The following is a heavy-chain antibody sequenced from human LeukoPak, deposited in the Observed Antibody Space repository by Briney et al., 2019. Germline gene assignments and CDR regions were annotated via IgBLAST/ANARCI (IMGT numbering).Heavy chain of an antibody. CDR2: IWYDGSNK. V-gene: IGHV3-33*01. CDR3: ARDPSYGATPPDN. J-gene: IGHJ4*02. CDR1: GFTFSSYG. Sequence: PGRSLRLSCAASGFTFSSYGMHWVRQAPGKGLEWVAVIWYDGSNKYYADSVKGRFTISRDNSKNTLYLQMNSLRAEDTAVYYCARDPSYGATPPDNWGQGTLVTVSS. D-gene: IGHD4-17*01.